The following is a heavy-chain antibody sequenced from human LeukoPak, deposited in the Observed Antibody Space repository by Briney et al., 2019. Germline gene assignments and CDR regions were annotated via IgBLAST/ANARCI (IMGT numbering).Heavy chain of an antibody. J-gene: IGHJ4*02. CDR3: ARSYYYDSSGYYYIDY. CDR1: NGSIGGNY. D-gene: IGHD3-22*01. V-gene: IGHV4-4*07. Sequence: ASETLSLTCIVSNGSIGGNYWSWIRQPAGKGLEWIGRIYTSGSTNYNPSLKSRVTMSVDTSKNQFSLKLSSVTAADTAVYYCARSYYYDSSGYYYIDYWGQGTLVTVSS. CDR2: IYTSGST.